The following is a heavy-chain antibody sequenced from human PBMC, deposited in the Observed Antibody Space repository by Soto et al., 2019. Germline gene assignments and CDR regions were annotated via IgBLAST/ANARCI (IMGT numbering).Heavy chain of an antibody. Sequence: GESLKISCKGSGYSFTSYWIGWVRQMPGKGLEWMGIIYPGDSDTRYSPSFQGQVTISADKSISTAYLQWSSLKASDTAMYYCARHGRYYYILTGYPDDTFDIWGQGKMVTVSS. V-gene: IGHV5-51*01. CDR2: IYPGDSDT. D-gene: IGHD3-9*01. J-gene: IGHJ3*02. CDR3: ARHGRYYYILTGYPDDTFDI. CDR1: GYSFTSYW.